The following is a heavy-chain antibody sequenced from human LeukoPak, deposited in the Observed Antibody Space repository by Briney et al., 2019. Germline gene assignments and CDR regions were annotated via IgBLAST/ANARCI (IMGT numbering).Heavy chain of an antibody. V-gene: IGHV3-23*01. CDR1: GFTFTSSA. Sequence: GGSLRLSCAASGFTFTSSAMSWVRKAPGKGLEWVSSISGSGSVGSTYYADSVRGRFTISRDNSKNTLYLQMNSLRAEDTAVYYCAKSGYNRFDYWGQGTLVTVSS. J-gene: IGHJ4*02. D-gene: IGHD5-24*01. CDR3: AKSGYNRFDY. CDR2: ISGSGSVGST.